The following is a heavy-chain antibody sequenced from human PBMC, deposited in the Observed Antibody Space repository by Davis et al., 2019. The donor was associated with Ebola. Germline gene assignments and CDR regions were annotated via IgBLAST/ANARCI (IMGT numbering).Heavy chain of an antibody. V-gene: IGHV4-30-2*01. CDR1: GGSISSGGYS. J-gene: IGHJ4*02. Sequence: LRLSCAVSGGSISSGGYSWSWIRQPPGKGLEWIGYIYHSGSTYYNPSLKSRVTISVDRSKNQFSLKLSSVTAADTAVYYCARGYCSSTSCYSLDYWGQGTLVTVSS. CDR3: ARGYCSSTSCYSLDY. CDR2: IYHSGST. D-gene: IGHD2-2*01.